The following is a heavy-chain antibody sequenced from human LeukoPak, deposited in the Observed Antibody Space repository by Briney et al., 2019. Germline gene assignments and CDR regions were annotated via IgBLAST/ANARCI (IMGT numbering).Heavy chain of an antibody. V-gene: IGHV3-33*01. CDR3: VRGVGVSRFNYFDP. J-gene: IGHJ5*02. CDR2: IWYDASDR. D-gene: IGHD5-24*01. CDR1: GFTFSSFG. Sequence: GGSLRLSCAASGFTFSSFGMHWARQAPGKGLECVAVIWYDASDRYYADSVKGRFTISKDNSKNTLFLQMNSLRDDDTAVYYCVRGVGVSRFNYFDPWGQGTLVVVSS.